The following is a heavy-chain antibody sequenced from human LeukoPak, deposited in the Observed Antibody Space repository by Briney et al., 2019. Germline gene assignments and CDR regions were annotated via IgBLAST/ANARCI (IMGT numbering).Heavy chain of an antibody. D-gene: IGHD3-10*01. V-gene: IGHV2-70*01. Sequence: SGPTVMNPTQTLTLTCTFSGWSRRTRGRGVSWIRQPPGKALEWLSLIDWDDDKYYSTSLKTRLTISKDTSKNQVVLTMTNMDPVDTATYYCARIRLNGSGSPNAFDIWGQGTMVTVSS. CDR1: GWSRRTRGRG. CDR3: ARIRLNGSGSPNAFDI. CDR2: IDWDDDK. J-gene: IGHJ3*02.